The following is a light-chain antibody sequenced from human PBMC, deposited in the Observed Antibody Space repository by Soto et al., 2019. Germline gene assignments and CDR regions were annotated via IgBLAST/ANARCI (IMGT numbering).Light chain of an antibody. CDR2: INSDGSH. V-gene: IGLV4-69*01. CDR3: QTWGTGVDVV. CDR1: SEFSSYA. Sequence: QLVLTQSPSASASLGASVKLTCTLSSEFSSYAIAWHQQQSEKGPRFLMKINSDGSHTKGDEIPDRFSGSSSGAERYLSISSLQYDDEADYFCQTWGTGVDVVFGGGTKLTVL. J-gene: IGLJ2*01.